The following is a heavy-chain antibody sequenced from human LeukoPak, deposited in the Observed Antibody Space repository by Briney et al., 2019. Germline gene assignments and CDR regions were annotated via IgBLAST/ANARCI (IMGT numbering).Heavy chain of an antibody. CDR2: INSDGSST. J-gene: IGHJ6*02. CDR3: AREGNSGMDV. V-gene: IGHV3-74*01. CDR1: GFTFSSYW. Sequence: PGGSLRLSCAASGFTFSSYWMHWVRQAPGKGLVWVSCINSDGSSTSYADSVKGRFTISRDNAKNTLYLQMNSLRAEDTAVYYCAREGNSGMDVWGQGNTVTASS.